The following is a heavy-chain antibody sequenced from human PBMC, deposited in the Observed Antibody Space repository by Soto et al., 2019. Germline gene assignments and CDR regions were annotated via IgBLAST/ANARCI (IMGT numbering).Heavy chain of an antibody. V-gene: IGHV1-8*01. D-gene: IGHD6-19*01. Sequence: QVQVVQSGAEVKKPGASVKVSCKASGYTFTSYDINWVRQATGQGLEWMGWMNPNSGNTGYAQKFEGRASMTRTRSISTAYLELSRLISEGTGVYYCAREVSSGWFDYWCQGTRVTVSS. CDR1: GYTFTSYD. CDR2: MNPNSGNT. J-gene: IGHJ4*02. CDR3: AREVSSGWFDY.